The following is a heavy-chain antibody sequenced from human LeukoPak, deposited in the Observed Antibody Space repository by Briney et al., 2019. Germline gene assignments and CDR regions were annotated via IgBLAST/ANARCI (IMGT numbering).Heavy chain of an antibody. Sequence: PGGSLRLSCVASGFTFSSYSMIWVRQAPGKGLQWVANMKKDGSETNYGDSVKGRFTISRDNAKNSLYLQMNSLRAEDTDVYYCGRHRSGSGTYFIDHWGQGTLVSVSS. CDR2: MKKDGSET. V-gene: IGHV3-7*01. CDR1: GFTFSSYS. CDR3: GRHRSGSGTYFIDH. J-gene: IGHJ4*02. D-gene: IGHD3-10*01.